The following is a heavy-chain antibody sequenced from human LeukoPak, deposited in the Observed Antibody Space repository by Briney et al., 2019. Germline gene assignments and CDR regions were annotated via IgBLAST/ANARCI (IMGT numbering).Heavy chain of an antibody. V-gene: IGHV3-23*01. D-gene: IGHD5-18*01. CDR3: AKTKLDTTTAYLDY. Sequence: GSLRLSCAASGFTPTIYAMSWVRPAPGKGLEWGSVIEGGVDTTSPADSVSGRFTISKDNSKNTLYLQMSNLRAEDTTIYYCAKTKLDTTTAYLDYWGQGTLVTVSS. J-gene: IGHJ4*02. CDR1: GFTPTIYA. CDR2: IEGGVDTT.